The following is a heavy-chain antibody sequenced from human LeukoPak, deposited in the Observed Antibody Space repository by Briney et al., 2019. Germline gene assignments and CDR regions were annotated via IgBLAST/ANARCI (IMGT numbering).Heavy chain of an antibody. J-gene: IGHJ4*02. CDR2: ISGSGGST. V-gene: IGHV3-23*01. D-gene: IGHD3-3*01. CDR1: GFTSSSYA. CDR3: AKDRGRGVVIPFDY. Sequence: GGSLRLSCAASGFTSSSYAMSWVRQAPGKGLEWVSAISGSGGSTYYADSVKGRFTISRDNSKNTLYLQMNSLRAEDTAVYYCAKDRGRGVVIPFDYWGQGTLVTVSS.